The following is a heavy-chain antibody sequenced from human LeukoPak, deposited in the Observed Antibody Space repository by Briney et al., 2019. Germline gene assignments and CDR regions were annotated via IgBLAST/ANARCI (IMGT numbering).Heavy chain of an antibody. CDR2: ISFKNGNT. CDR3: AREKAGKYNWFDP. CDR1: GYTLINYG. V-gene: IGHV1-18*01. D-gene: IGHD1-1*01. J-gene: IGHJ5*02. Sequence: ASVKVSCKASGYTLINYGISWVRQAPGQGLEWMGWISFKNGNTNSAQKLQGRVTMTTDTSTSTAYMELMSLRSDDTAVYYCAREKAGKYNWFDPWGQGTLVTVSS.